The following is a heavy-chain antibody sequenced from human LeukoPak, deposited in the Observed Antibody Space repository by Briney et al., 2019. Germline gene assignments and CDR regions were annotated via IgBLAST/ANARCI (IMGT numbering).Heavy chain of an antibody. D-gene: IGHD3-16*02. CDR2: INHSGST. J-gene: IGHJ5*02. CDR3: ARGNDYVWGSYRRYKWFDP. Sequence: SETLSLTCAVYGGSFSGYYWSWIRQPPGKGLEWIGEINHSGSTNYNPSLKSRVTISVDTSKNQFSLKLSSVTAADTAVYYCARGNDYVWGSYRRYKWFDPWGQGALVTVSS. CDR1: GGSFSGYY. V-gene: IGHV4-34*01.